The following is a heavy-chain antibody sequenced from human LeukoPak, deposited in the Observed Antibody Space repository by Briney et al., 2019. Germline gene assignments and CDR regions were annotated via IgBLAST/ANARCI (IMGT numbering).Heavy chain of an antibody. J-gene: IGHJ4*02. CDR1: GGTFSSYA. CDR3: VRNLIIAAHNYFDY. Sequence: SVNVSFKSSGGTFSSYAISWVRQAPGQGLEWMGGIIPTSGTANDPQKFQGRVTINTDESKSTAYMELSSIRSEDTAVSYCVRNLIIAAHNYFDYWGQGTLVTVSS. D-gene: IGHD6-6*01. V-gene: IGHV1-69*05. CDR2: IIPTSGTA.